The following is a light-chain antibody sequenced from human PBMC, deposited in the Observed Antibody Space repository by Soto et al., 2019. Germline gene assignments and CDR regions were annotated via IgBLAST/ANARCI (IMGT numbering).Light chain of an antibody. Sequence: QSVLTQPPSVSGAPGQRVTISCTANSSNIGADYDVHWYQQHPGTAPKLLIYGNINRPSGVPDRFSGSKSGTSASLAITGLQSEDEAEYYCQAYDNSPGAYVVFGGGTKLTVL. V-gene: IGLV1-40*01. CDR3: QAYDNSPGAYVV. CDR2: GNI. CDR1: SSNIGADYD. J-gene: IGLJ2*01.